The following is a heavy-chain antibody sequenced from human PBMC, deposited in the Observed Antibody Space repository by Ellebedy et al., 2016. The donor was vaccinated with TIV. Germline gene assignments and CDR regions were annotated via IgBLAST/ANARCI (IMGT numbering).Heavy chain of an antibody. J-gene: IGHJ4*02. CDR1: GFTFSSYG. CDR2: IWYDGSNK. Sequence: GESLKISCAASGFTFSSYGMHWVRQAPGKGLEWVAVIWYDGSNKYYADSVKGRFTISRDNSKNTLYLQMNSLTADDTAVYFCARAKAGTGSSDFWGQGTLVTVSS. CDR3: ARAKAGTGSSDF. D-gene: IGHD3-10*01. V-gene: IGHV3-33*01.